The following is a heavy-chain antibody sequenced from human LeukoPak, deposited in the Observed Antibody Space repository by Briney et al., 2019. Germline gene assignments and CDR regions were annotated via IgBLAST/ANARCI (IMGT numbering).Heavy chain of an antibody. CDR1: GVSFSGYY. D-gene: IGHD2-2*01. J-gene: IGHJ4*02. CDR2: INHSGST. Sequence: PSETLALTWAGYGVSFSGYYWSWIRQPPGKGLEWNGEINHSGSTNYNPSLQRRVPISVATSKNQSSLKLRSVCAADTDVYYCASSTSFLDSWGQGTLVTVSS. CDR3: ASSTSFLDS. V-gene: IGHV4-34*01.